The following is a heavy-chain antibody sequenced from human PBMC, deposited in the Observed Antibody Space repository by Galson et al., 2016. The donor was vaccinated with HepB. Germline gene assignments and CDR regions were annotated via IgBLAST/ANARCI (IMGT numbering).Heavy chain of an antibody. Sequence: LRLSCAASGFTFGSYSMNWVRQAPGKGLEWVSSISSSSSYIYYADSVKGRFTISRDNAKNSLYLQMNSLRAEDTAVYYCAMSSGWVKGFDYWGQGTLVTVSS. V-gene: IGHV3-21*01. CDR1: GFTFGSYS. D-gene: IGHD6-19*01. J-gene: IGHJ4*02. CDR3: AMSSGWVKGFDY. CDR2: ISSSSSYI.